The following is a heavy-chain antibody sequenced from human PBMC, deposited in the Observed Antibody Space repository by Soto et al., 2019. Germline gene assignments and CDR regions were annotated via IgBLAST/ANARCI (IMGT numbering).Heavy chain of an antibody. J-gene: IGHJ4*01. Sequence: QVQLVQSGAEVKKPGASVKVSCKASGYTFTSYAMHWVRQAPGQRLEWMGWINAGNGNTKYSQKFQGRVTITRDTAASTAYMEMSSLRSEDTAAYYCARERREYSSTSYGYWGHGTMVTVSS. CDR2: INAGNGNT. D-gene: IGHD6-6*01. V-gene: IGHV1-3*01. CDR3: ARERREYSSTSYGY. CDR1: GYTFTSYA.